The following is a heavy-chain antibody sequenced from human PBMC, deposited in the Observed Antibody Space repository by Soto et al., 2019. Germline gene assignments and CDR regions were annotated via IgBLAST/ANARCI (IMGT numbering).Heavy chain of an antibody. J-gene: IGHJ5*02. D-gene: IGHD3-10*01. CDR2: IFSNDEK. Sequence: ESGPTLMNPTETLTLTCTVSGFSLSNARMGVSWIRQPPGKALEWLGYIFSNDEKSYSISLKSRLTISKDTSESQVVLTMTNMDPVDTATYYCARTTRTYGSGSYYSRFDPWGQGTLVTVSS. V-gene: IGHV2-26*01. CDR3: ARTTRTYGSGSYYSRFDP. CDR1: GFSLSNARMG.